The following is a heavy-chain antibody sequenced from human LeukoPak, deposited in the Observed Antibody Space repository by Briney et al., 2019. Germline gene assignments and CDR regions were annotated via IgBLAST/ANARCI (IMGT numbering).Heavy chain of an antibody. CDR2: INPNSGGT. V-gene: IGHV1-2*02. D-gene: IGHD6-13*01. CDR3: ARAGGSSIDY. J-gene: IGHJ4*02. Sequence: ASVKVSCKASGYTFTDYYMHWVRQAPGQGLEWMVWINPNSGGTNYAQKFQGRVTMTIDTSIGTAYLEVTRLTSDDTAVYYCARAGGSSIDYWGQGTLVTVSS. CDR1: GYTFTDYY.